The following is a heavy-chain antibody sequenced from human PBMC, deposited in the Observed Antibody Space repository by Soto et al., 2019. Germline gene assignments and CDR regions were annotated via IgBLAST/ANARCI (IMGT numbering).Heavy chain of an antibody. J-gene: IGHJ3*02. CDR3: AKDLGLGYCSGGSCYRGAAFDI. CDR2: ISGSGGST. CDR1: GFTFSSYA. D-gene: IGHD2-15*01. V-gene: IGHV3-23*01. Sequence: GGSLRLSCAASGFTFSSYAMSWVRQAPGKGLEWVSAISGSGGSTYYADSVKGRFTISRDNSKNTLYLQMNSLRAEDTAVYYCAKDLGLGYCSGGSCYRGAAFDIWGQGTMVTVSS.